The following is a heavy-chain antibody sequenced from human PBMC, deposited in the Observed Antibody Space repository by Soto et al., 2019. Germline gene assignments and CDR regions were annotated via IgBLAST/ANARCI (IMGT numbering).Heavy chain of an antibody. CDR2: INHVGGT. Sequence: SETLSLTCAVYGGFLSESYWTWIRQPPGEGLEWIGEINHVGGTNYNPSLKSRVTMSVDTSQNQFSLRLISVTAADTAMYFCVRIRYQLPSSVLWLDPWGQGTPVTVSS. CDR1: GGFLSESY. J-gene: IGHJ5*02. D-gene: IGHD3-16*01. CDR3: VRIRYQLPSSVLWLDP. V-gene: IGHV4-34*01.